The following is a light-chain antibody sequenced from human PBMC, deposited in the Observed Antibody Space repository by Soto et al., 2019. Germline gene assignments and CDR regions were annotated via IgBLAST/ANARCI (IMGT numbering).Light chain of an antibody. CDR1: SSDVGSYNL. Sequence: QSALTQPASVSGSPGQSITISCTGTSSDVGSYNLVSWYQQHPGKAPKLMIYEGSKRPSGVSNRFSGSKSGNTASLTISGLQAEDEADYYCSSYACSTPLYGFGTGSMATVL. CDR2: EGS. V-gene: IGLV2-23*01. J-gene: IGLJ1*01. CDR3: SSYACSTPLYG.